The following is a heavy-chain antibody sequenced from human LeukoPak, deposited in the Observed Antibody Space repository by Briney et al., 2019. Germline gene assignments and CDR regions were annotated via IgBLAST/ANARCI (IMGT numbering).Heavy chain of an antibody. Sequence: GPSVKVSCKAFGYTFTGYYMHWVRQAPGQGLEWMGWINPNSGGTNYAQKFQGRVTMTRDTSISTAYMELSRLRSDDTAVYYCARWPGYQQLEGSSWFDPWGQGTLVTVSS. CDR1: GYTFTGYY. CDR2: INPNSGGT. V-gene: IGHV1-2*02. CDR3: ARWPGYQQLEGSSWFDP. J-gene: IGHJ5*02. D-gene: IGHD6-13*01.